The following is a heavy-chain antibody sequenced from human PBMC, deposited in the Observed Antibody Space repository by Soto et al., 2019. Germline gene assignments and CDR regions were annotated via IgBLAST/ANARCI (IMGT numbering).Heavy chain of an antibody. Sequence: QITLKESGPTLVKPTQTLTLTCTSSGISLSTSGVGVGWIRQPPGKALGWLALIYWDDDKRYSPSLKSRLTITKDTSKNQVVLTMTNMDPVDTATYYCAHYGAVSSSPRNWFDPWGQGTLVTVS. CDR2: IYWDDDK. V-gene: IGHV2-5*02. D-gene: IGHD3-10*01. CDR1: GISLSTSGVG. J-gene: IGHJ5*02. CDR3: AHYGAVSSSPRNWFDP.